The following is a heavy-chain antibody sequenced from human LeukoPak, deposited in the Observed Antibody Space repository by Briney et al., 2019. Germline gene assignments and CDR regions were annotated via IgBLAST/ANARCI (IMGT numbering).Heavy chain of an antibody. CDR1: GFSLSTSGVG. CDR2: IYWNDDK. V-gene: IGHV2-5*01. J-gene: IGHJ5*02. Sequence: SGPTLVDPTQTLTLTCTFSGFSLSTSGVGVGWIRQPPGKALGWLALIYWNDDKRYSPSLKSRLTITKDTSKNQVILTMTNMDPVDTATYYCAHSHPTYYDFWSGFFNNWFDPWGQGTLVTVSS. CDR3: AHSHPTYYDFWSGFFNNWFDP. D-gene: IGHD3-3*01.